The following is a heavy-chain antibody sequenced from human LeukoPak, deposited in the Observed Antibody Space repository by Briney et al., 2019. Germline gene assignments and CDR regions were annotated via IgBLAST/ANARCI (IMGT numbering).Heavy chain of an antibody. Sequence: GGSLRLSCAASGFTFSYYGMHWVRQAPDKGLEWVAFLQKDGSDIHYADSVEGRFTISRDNSKNTLYLQMNSLRPEDTAVYYCAKDRFVTIFGVVITPRDFDYWGQGTLVTVSS. CDR3: AKDRFVTIFGVVITPRDFDY. CDR1: GFTFSYYG. J-gene: IGHJ4*02. CDR2: LQKDGSDI. D-gene: IGHD3-3*01. V-gene: IGHV3-30*02.